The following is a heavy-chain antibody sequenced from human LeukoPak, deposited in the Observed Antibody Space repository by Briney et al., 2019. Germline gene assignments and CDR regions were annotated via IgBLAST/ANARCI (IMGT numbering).Heavy chain of an antibody. J-gene: IGHJ4*02. CDR2: INPNSGGT. V-gene: IGHV1-2*02. Sequence: ASVKVSCKASGYTFTGYYMHWVRRAPGQGLEWMGWINPNSGGTNYAQKFQGRVTMTRDTSISTAYMELSRLRSDDTAVYYCARGLSIAARRDYWGQGTLVTVSS. D-gene: IGHD6-6*01. CDR3: ARGLSIAARRDY. CDR1: GYTFTGYY.